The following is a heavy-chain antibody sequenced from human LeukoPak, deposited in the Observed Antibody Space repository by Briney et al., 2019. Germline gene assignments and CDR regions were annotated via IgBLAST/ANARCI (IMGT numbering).Heavy chain of an antibody. V-gene: IGHV3-7*01. J-gene: IGHJ4*02. D-gene: IGHD6-6*01. CDR3: ARDQNGRSSSSSY. CDR1: GFTFSSYW. CDR2: IKQDGSEK. Sequence: GGSLRLSCAASGFTFSSYWMSWVRQAPGKGLERVANIKQDGSEKYYVDSVKGRFTISRDNAKNSLYLQMNSLRAEDTAVYYCARDQNGRSSSSSYWGQGTLVTVSS.